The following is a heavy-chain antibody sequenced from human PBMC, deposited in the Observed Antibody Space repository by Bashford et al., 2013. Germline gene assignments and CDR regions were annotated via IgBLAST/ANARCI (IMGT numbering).Heavy chain of an antibody. CDR3: ARVGNNGYYQESFEY. Sequence: WVRQAPGQGLEWMGGIIPIFGTPNYAQKFQGRVTISADKSTSTVYMDLSSLTSEDTAVYYCARVGNNGYYQESFEYWGQGALVTVSS. J-gene: IGHJ1*01. CDR2: IIPIFGTP. V-gene: IGHV1-69*06. D-gene: IGHD3-22*01.